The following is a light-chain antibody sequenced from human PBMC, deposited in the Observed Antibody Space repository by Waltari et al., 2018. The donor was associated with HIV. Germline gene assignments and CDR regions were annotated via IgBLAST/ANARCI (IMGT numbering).Light chain of an antibody. CDR1: ALPKKY. V-gene: IGLV3-25*03. Sequence: SYELTQSPSVSVSPGQTARITCSGDALPKKYAYWYQQKPGQAPVLVIYKDSERPSGIPERLSGSSSGTIVTLTSSGVQAEDEADYYCQSADISGTWVFGGGTKLTVL. J-gene: IGLJ3*02. CDR2: KDS. CDR3: QSADISGTWV.